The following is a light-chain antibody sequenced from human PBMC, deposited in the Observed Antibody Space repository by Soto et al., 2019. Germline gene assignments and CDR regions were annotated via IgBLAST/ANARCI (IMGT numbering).Light chain of an antibody. CDR3: AGWDASLNGPV. CDR2: STH. CDR1: SSNIGSNP. V-gene: IGLV1-44*01. J-gene: IGLJ2*01. Sequence: QSVLTQPPSASGTPGQRVIISCSGSSSNIGSNPVNWYQQLPGTAPKVLIYSTHQRPSGVPDRFSGSKSGSSASLAISGLQSEDESDYYCAGWDASLNGPVFGGGTKLTVL.